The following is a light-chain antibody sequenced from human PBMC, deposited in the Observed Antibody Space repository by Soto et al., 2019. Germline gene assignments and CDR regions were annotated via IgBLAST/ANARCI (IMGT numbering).Light chain of an antibody. V-gene: IGLV1-51*01. J-gene: IGLJ2*01. CDR3: GTWDSSLSVVI. Sequence: QSVLTQPPSVSAAPGQKVTISCSGSSSNIGNNFVSWYQQLPGTAPRLLIYDNNNRPSGIPDRFSGSQSGTSATLAISGLQTGDDVDDCCGTWDSSLSVVIFGGGTKLTVL. CDR2: DNN. CDR1: SSNIGNNF.